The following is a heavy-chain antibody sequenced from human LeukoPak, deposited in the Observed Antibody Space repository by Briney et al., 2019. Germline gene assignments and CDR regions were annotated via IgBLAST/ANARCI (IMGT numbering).Heavy chain of an antibody. CDR3: AREVSGSYLLDY. J-gene: IGHJ4*02. V-gene: IGHV4-59*01. Sequence: SETLSLTCTVSGGSISSYHWSWIRQPPGKGLEWIGYIYYSGSTNYNPSLKSRVTISVDTSKNQFSLKLSSVTAADTAVYYCAREVSGSYLLDYWGQGTLVTVSS. CDR2: IYYSGST. CDR1: GGSISSYH. D-gene: IGHD1-26*01.